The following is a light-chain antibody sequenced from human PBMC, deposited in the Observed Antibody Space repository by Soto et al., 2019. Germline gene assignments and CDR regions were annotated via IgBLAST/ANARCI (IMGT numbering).Light chain of an antibody. Sequence: PGERATLSCRASQSVNNYLAWYQQKPGQAPRLLIYDASTRATRIPARFSGSGSGTDFTLTISSLEPEDFAVYYCQQRINWPLTFGGGTKVDIK. CDR1: QSVNNY. CDR2: DAS. J-gene: IGKJ4*01. V-gene: IGKV3-11*01. CDR3: QQRINWPLT.